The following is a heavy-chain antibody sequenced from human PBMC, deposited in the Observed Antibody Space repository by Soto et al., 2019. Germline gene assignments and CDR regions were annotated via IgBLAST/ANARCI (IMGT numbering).Heavy chain of an antibody. CDR2: INPSGGST. CDR1: GYTFTSYY. Sequence: ASVKISCKASGYTFTSYYMHWVRQAPGQGLEWMGIINPSGGSTSYAQKFQGRVTMTRDTSTSTVYMELSSLRSEDTAVYYCARGRGVVVPAAMTYYYYYGMDVWGQGTKVTVSS. CDR3: ARGRGVVVPAAMTYYYYYGMDV. J-gene: IGHJ6*02. V-gene: IGHV1-46*01. D-gene: IGHD2-2*01.